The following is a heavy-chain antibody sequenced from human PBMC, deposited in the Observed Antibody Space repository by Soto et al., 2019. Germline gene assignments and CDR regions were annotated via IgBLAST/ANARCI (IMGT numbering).Heavy chain of an antibody. J-gene: IGHJ6*03. D-gene: IGHD3-3*01. CDR1: GFTFSSYA. CDR3: AKGDEYYDFWSGYPLYYYYYMDV. Sequence: EVQLLESGGGLVQPGGSLRLSCAASGFTFSSYAMSWVRQAPGKGLEWVSAISGSGGSTYYADSVKGRFTISRDNSKNTLYLQMNRLRAEDTAVYYCAKGDEYYDFWSGYPLYYYYYMDVWGKGTTVTVSS. V-gene: IGHV3-23*01. CDR2: ISGSGGST.